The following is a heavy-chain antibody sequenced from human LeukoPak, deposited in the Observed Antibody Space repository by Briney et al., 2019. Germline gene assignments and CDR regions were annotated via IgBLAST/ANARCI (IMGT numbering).Heavy chain of an antibody. Sequence: PGGSLRLSCAASGFTFASYGMHWVRQAPGKGLEWLAFIRNAGSNKYYADSVKGRFTISRDNSKNTLYLQMSSLRAEDTAVYYCAKAFYGSGSYPQDYWGQGTLVTVSS. V-gene: IGHV3-30*02. J-gene: IGHJ4*02. CDR2: IRNAGSNK. D-gene: IGHD3-10*01. CDR3: AKAFYGSGSYPQDY. CDR1: GFTFASYG.